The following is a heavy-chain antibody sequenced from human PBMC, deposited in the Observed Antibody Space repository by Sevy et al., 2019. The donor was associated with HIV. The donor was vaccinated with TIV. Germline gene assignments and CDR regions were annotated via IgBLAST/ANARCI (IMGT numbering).Heavy chain of an antibody. Sequence: GGSLRLSCAASGFTFSTYAMSWVRQTPGKGLQWVSVISDSGGSTYYADSVQGRFTISRDNSKDTMYLPVNSLRAEDTAVYYCARRPDLGSVIRTGVMDVWGQGTTVTVSS. CDR1: GFTFSTYA. CDR3: ARRPDLGSVIRTGVMDV. D-gene: IGHD3-10*01. V-gene: IGHV3-23*01. CDR2: ISDSGGST. J-gene: IGHJ6*02.